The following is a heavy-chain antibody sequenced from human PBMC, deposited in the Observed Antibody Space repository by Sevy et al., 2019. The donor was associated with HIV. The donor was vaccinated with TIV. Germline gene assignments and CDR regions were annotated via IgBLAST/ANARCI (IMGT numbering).Heavy chain of an antibody. J-gene: IGHJ6*03. CDR1: GGSVSSGSYY. CDR3: AGQDSTSSQSYYYYYMDV. D-gene: IGHD2-2*01. V-gene: IGHV4-61*01. CDR2: IYYSGST. Sequence: SETLSLTCTVSGGSVSSGSYYWSWIRQPPGKGLEWIGYIYYSGSTNYNPSLKSRVTISVDTSKNQFSLKLSSVTAAGTAVYYCAGQDSTSSQSYYYYYMDVWGKGTTVTVSS.